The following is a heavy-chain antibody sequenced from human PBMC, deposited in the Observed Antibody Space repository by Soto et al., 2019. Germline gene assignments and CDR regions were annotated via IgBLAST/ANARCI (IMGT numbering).Heavy chain of an antibody. CDR1: GGTFSSYA. Sequence: SVKVSCKASGGTFSSYAISWVRQAPGQGLEWMGGIIPIFGTANYAQKFQGRVTITADESTSTAYMELSSLRSEDTAVYYCARAAGDCSSTSCLRYYYGMDVWGQGTTVTAP. V-gene: IGHV1-69*13. CDR2: IIPIFGTA. D-gene: IGHD2-2*01. J-gene: IGHJ6*02. CDR3: ARAAGDCSSTSCLRYYYGMDV.